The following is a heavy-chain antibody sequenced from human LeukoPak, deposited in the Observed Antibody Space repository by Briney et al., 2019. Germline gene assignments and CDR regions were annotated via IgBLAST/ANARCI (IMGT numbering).Heavy chain of an antibody. Sequence: SETLSLTCTVSVGSISSYYWSWIRQPPGKGLEWIGYIYYSWSTNYNPSLKSRDTISVDTSKNQFSLKLSSVTAADTAVYYCARRRYDILTGYAYFDYWGQGTLVTVSS. CDR1: VGSISSYY. D-gene: IGHD3-9*01. J-gene: IGHJ4*02. CDR2: IYYSWST. CDR3: ARRRYDILTGYAYFDY. V-gene: IGHV4-59*08.